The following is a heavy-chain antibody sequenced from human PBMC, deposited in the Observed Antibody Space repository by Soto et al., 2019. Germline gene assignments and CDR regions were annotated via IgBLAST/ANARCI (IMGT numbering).Heavy chain of an antibody. V-gene: IGHV1-69*04. CDR2: IIPILGIA. CDR3: ARDPSDDIVVVPAGRGAFDI. D-gene: IGHD2-2*01. Sequence: ASVKVSCKASGGTFSSYTISWVRQAPGQGLEWMGRIIPILGIANYAQKFQGRVTITADKSTSTAYMELSSLRSEDTAVYYCARDPSDDIVVVPAGRGAFDIWGQGTMVTVSS. J-gene: IGHJ3*02. CDR1: GGTFSSYT.